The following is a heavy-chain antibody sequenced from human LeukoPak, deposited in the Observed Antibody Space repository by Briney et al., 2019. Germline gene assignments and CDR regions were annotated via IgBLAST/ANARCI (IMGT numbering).Heavy chain of an antibody. J-gene: IGHJ3*02. CDR2: INPSGGST. CDR1: GYTFTRYF. CDR3: ARDSYGYGGAFDI. D-gene: IGHD5-18*01. V-gene: IGHV1-46*01. Sequence: GASVKVSCKASGYTFTRYFMHWVRQAPGQGFEWMGIINPSGGSTNYAQKFQGGVTMTRDTSTSTVYMEMSSLRSEDTAVYCCARDSYGYGGAFDIWGQGTMVTVSS.